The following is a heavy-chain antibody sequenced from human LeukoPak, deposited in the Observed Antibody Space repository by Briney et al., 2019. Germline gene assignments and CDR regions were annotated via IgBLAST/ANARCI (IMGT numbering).Heavy chain of an antibody. CDR2: INPNSGGT. CDR1: GYTFTGYY. D-gene: IGHD3-22*01. CDR3: STTSGYYSPFDY. Sequence: ASVKVSCKASGYTFTGYYIHWVRQAPGQGLEWMGWINPNSGGTNFAQRFQGRVTMTRETSISTAYMELSRLRSDDTAVYYRSTTSGYYSPFDYWGQGTLVTVSS. V-gene: IGHV1-2*02. J-gene: IGHJ4*02.